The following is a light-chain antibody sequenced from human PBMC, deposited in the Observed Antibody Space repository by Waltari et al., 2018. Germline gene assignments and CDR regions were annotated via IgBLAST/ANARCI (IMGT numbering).Light chain of an antibody. Sequence: DIVMTQSPDSLTVSPGERATINCRSSQSVSDHVNNKNYLAWYRQKPGQPPKLLISWASTREFGVPDRFSGSWSGTEFTLTISSLQPEDVAVYYCQQYYNTPPTFGQGTKVEIK. V-gene: IGKV4-1*01. CDR3: QQYYNTPPT. CDR1: QSVSDHVNNKNY. CDR2: WAS. J-gene: IGKJ1*01.